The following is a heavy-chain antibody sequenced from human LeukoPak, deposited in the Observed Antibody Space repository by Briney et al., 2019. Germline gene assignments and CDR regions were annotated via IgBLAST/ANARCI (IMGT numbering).Heavy chain of an antibody. V-gene: IGHV1-2*02. CDR1: GYTLTGYY. D-gene: IGHD2-8*01. CDR3: VKVFFMDY. J-gene: IGHJ4*02. CDR2: INPNSGGT. Sequence: GASVKVSCKASGYTLTGYYMHWVRQAPGQGLEWMGWINPNSGGTNYADSVKGRFTISRDNSKNTLYLQMNSLRAEDTAVYYCVKVFFMDYWGQGTLVTVSS.